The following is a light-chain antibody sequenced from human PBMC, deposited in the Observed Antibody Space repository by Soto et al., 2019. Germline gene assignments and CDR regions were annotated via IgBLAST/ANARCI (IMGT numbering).Light chain of an antibody. CDR2: DAS. J-gene: IGKJ4*01. CDR3: QQHSCHSLT. V-gene: IGKV1-5*01. Sequence: DIQMTQSPSTLSASVGDRVTISCRASQRVSVWLAWYQQKPGKAPKLLISDASSLKSGVPSRFSGSGYGTEFTLTISSLQPEDFATYYCQQHSCHSLTFGGGTKVEIK. CDR1: QRVSVW.